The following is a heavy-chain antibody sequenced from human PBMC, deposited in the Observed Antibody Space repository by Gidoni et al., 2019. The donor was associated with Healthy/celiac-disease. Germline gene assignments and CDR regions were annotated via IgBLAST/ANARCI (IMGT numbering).Heavy chain of an antibody. J-gene: IGHJ4*02. CDR1: GFTFSSYG. Sequence: QVQLVESGGGVVQPGRSLSISCAASGFTFSSYGMHWVRQAPGKGLEWVAVISYDGSNKYYADSVKGRFTISRDNSKNTLYLQMNSLRAEDTAVYYCAKDPGYSSSQPKYFDYWGQGTLVTVSS. D-gene: IGHD6-13*01. V-gene: IGHV3-30*18. CDR3: AKDPGYSSSQPKYFDY. CDR2: ISYDGSNK.